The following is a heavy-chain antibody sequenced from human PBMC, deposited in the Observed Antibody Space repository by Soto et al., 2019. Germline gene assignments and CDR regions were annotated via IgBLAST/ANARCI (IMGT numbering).Heavy chain of an antibody. CDR3: ARAGSIPIAAAGTWSDPAPRYYYYYMDV. J-gene: IGHJ6*03. D-gene: IGHD6-13*01. CDR2: INHSGST. V-gene: IGHV4-34*01. Sequence: SETLSLTCAVYGGSFSGYYWSWIRQPPGKGLEWIGEINHSGSTNYNPSLKSRVTISVDTSKNQFSLKLSSVTAADTAVYYCARAGSIPIAAAGTWSDPAPRYYYYYMDVWGKGTTVTVSS. CDR1: GGSFSGYY.